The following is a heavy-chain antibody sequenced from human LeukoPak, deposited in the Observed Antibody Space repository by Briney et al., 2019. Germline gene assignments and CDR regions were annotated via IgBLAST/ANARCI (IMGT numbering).Heavy chain of an antibody. V-gene: IGHV3-7*01. CDR3: VRGSSGWYGQDY. J-gene: IGHJ4*02. Sequence: GGSLRLSCAASGFTFSSHCMNWARQAPGKGLEWVANIKQDGSEKYYVDSVKGRFTISRDNAKNTLYLQMNSLRAEDTAVYYCVRGSSGWYGQDYWGQGTLVTVSS. CDR1: GFTFSSHC. CDR2: IKQDGSEK. D-gene: IGHD6-19*01.